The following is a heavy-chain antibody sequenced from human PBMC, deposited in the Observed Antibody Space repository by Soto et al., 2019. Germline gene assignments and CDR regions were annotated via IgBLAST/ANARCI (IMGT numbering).Heavy chain of an antibody. Sequence: EVQLLEAGGGLVQPGGSLRLSCAASGFTFSSHAMSWVRQAPGKGLEWVSAISGSGGSTYYANSVKGRFTISRDNSKNPMYLKMNSVRAEDTAVYYWAKGVGDYGLRRWGQGTLVTVT. V-gene: IGHV3-23*01. D-gene: IGHD4-17*01. CDR2: ISGSGGST. CDR3: AKGVGDYGLRR. J-gene: IGHJ4*02. CDR1: GFTFSSHA.